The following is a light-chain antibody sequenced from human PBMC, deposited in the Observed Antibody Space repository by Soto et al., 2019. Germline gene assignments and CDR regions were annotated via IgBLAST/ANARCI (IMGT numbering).Light chain of an antibody. CDR3: QQYGSSPT. Sequence: IVLTQSPGTLSLSPGERATLSCRASQSVSSSYLAWYQQKPGQAPRLLIYGASSRATGIPDRFSGSGSGTDFTLTISRLEPEDFAVYYCQQYGSSPTFGGGTKA. J-gene: IGKJ4*01. V-gene: IGKV3-20*01. CDR2: GAS. CDR1: QSVSSSY.